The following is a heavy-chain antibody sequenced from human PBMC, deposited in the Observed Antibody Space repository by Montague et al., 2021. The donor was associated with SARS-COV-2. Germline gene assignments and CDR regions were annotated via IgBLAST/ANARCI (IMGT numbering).Heavy chain of an antibody. CDR1: GGSVSSGSYY. CDR3: ARERLGYYDTSSYYIFDY. CDR2: IYYSGST. V-gene: IGHV4-61*01. J-gene: IGHJ4*02. Sequence: SETLSLTCTVSGGSVSSGSYYWSWIRQPPGKGPEWTGYIYYSGSTNYNPSLKSRVTISVDTSKNQFSLKLSSVTAADTAVYYCARERLGYYDTSSYYIFDYWGQGTLVTVSS. D-gene: IGHD3-22*01.